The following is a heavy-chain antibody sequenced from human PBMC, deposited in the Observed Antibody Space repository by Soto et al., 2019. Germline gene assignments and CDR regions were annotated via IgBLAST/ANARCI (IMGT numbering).Heavy chain of an antibody. J-gene: IGHJ4*02. CDR3: AREGNLGRWIQPLDS. D-gene: IGHD2-2*03. Sequence: PSETLSLTCTVSGGSISSGGYYWSWIRQHPGKGLEWIGYIHYNGNTKYSPSLKSRVTMSVDTSKNHFSLKLISVTTADTAVYFCAREGNLGRWIQPLDSWGQGTLVTVSS. V-gene: IGHV4-61*03. CDR1: GGSISSGGYY. CDR2: IHYNGNT.